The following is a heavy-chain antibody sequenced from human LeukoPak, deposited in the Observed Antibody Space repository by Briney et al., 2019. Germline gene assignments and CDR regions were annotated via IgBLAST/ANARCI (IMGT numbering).Heavy chain of an antibody. D-gene: IGHD3-10*01. J-gene: IGHJ4*02. CDR2: IYYSGNT. V-gene: IGHV4-59*01. Sequence: PSETLSLTCTVSGGSISSYYWSWIRQPPGKGLEWIGYIYYSGNTNYNPSLKSRVTISVDTSKNQLSLKLSSVTAADTAVYYCATDNSYGSGSYYTWGQGTLVTVSS. CDR3: ATDNSYGSGSYYT. CDR1: GGSISSYY.